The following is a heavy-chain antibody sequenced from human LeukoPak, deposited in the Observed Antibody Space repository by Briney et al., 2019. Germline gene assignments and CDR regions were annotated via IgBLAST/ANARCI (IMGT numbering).Heavy chain of an antibody. J-gene: IGHJ6*03. CDR1: GYGFNSYG. V-gene: IGHV1-18*01. CDR2: TSAYNAIT. D-gene: IGHD4-17*01. CDR3: ARVHGDYPAGMDV. Sequence: GASVKVSCKTSGYGFNSYGISWVRQPPGQGLEWLGWTSAYNAITTYAQSLQGRVTITTDTFTTTVFMELRSLTSDDTAVYFCARVHGDYPAGMDVWGKGTTVIVS.